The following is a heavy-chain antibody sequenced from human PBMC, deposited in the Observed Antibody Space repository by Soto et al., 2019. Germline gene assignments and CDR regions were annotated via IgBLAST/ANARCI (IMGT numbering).Heavy chain of an antibody. CDR2: IKSDGSST. CDR3: ARSWGGELVS. CDR1: GFTFSSYW. J-gene: IGHJ4*02. D-gene: IGHD3-16*01. Sequence: EVQLVESGGGLVQPGGSLRLSCAASGFTFSSYWMHWVRQAPGKGLVWVSRIKSDGSSTSYADSVKGRFTISRDNAKNTLYLHMNSLRAEDTAVYYCARSWGGELVSWGQGTLGTVSS. V-gene: IGHV3-74*01.